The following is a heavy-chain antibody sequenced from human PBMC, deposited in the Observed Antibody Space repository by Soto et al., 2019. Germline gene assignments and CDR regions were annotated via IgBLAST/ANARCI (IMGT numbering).Heavy chain of an antibody. D-gene: IGHD5-18*01. CDR2: LNPSGGST. Sequence: SSVKVSCKASGYTFTSYYMHWVRQAPGQGLEWMGILNPSGGSTSYAQKFQGRVTMTRDTSSITVYMELSSLRSEDTAVYYCARGRYSYVYYYYGMDVWGQGTTVTVSS. CDR3: ARGRYSYVYYYYGMDV. CDR1: GYTFTSYY. V-gene: IGHV1-46*01. J-gene: IGHJ6*02.